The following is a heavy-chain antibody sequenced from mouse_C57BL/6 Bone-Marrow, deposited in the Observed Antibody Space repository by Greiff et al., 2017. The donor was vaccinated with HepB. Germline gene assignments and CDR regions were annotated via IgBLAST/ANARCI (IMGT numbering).Heavy chain of an antibody. Sequence: EVQLQQSGPGLVKPSQSLSLTCSVTGYSITSGYYWNWIRQFPGNKLEWMGYISYDGSNNYNPSLKNRISITRDTSKNQFFLKLNSVTTEDTATYYCAIFYGSSYRYFDYWGQGTTLTVSS. V-gene: IGHV3-6*01. CDR1: GYSITSGYY. D-gene: IGHD1-1*01. CDR2: ISYDGSN. J-gene: IGHJ2*01. CDR3: AIFYGSSYRYFDY.